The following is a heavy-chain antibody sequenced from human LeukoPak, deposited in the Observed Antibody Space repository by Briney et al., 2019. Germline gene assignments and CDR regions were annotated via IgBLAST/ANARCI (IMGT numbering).Heavy chain of an antibody. CDR3: ARGNPAMYLDY. D-gene: IGHD5-18*01. CDR2: IYYSGSI. J-gene: IGHJ4*02. V-gene: IGHV4-59*01. CDR1: GGSISGYY. Sequence: SETLSLTCTVSGGSISGYYWSWIRQPPGKGLEWIAYIYYSGSIKYNPSLKSRVTISVGTSKNQFSLKLSSVTAADTAVYYCARGNPAMYLDYWGQGNLVTVSS.